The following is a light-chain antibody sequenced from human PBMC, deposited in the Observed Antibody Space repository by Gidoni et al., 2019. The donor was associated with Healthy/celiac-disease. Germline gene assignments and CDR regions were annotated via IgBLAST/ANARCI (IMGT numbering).Light chain of an antibody. Sequence: DIQMTQSPSSLSASVGDRVTITCRESQSISSYLNWYQQKPGKAPKLLIYAASSLQSGVPSRFSGSGSGTDFTLTISSLQPEDFANYYCQQSYSTPPTFGGGTKVEIK. J-gene: IGKJ4*01. CDR3: QQSYSTPPT. CDR2: AAS. CDR1: QSISSY. V-gene: IGKV1-39*01.